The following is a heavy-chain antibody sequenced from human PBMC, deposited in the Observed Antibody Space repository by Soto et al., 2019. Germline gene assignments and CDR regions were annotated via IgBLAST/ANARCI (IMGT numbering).Heavy chain of an antibody. CDR3: TTGGLRGKLLSDX. Sequence: WGSLRLSCAASGFTFSNAWMSWVRQAPGKGLEWVVRIKSKTDGGTTDYAAPVKGRFTISRDDSKNTLYLQMKSMKTEDTAVYYCTTGGLRGKLLSDXWGQGTTFTVS. CDR1: GFTFSNAW. V-gene: IGHV3-15*01. D-gene: IGHD2-15*01. J-gene: IGHJ6*02. CDR2: IKSKTDGGTT.